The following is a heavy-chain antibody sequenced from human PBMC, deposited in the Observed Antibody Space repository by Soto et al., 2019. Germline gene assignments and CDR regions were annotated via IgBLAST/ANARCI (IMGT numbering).Heavy chain of an antibody. CDR3: ARGPPYSSEAGDY. CDR1: GYTFTTYA. D-gene: IGHD6-25*01. V-gene: IGHV1-3*01. J-gene: IGHJ4*02. Sequence: QVQLVQSGAEVKKPGASVKVSCKASGYTFTTYAMHWVRQAPGQRLEWMGWINAGNGNTKYSQTFQGRVTITRDTSAWTTYMELSSLRSDDTAVYYCARGPPYSSEAGDYWGQGTLVTVSS. CDR2: INAGNGNT.